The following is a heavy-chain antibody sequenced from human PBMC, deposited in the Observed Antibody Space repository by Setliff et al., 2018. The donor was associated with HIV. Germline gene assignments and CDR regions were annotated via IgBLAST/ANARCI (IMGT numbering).Heavy chain of an antibody. J-gene: IGHJ6*03. V-gene: IGHV4-4*08. CDR3: VRVVVTAIMDYYYYYMDV. D-gene: IGHD2-21*02. CDR1: GGSISNYY. Sequence: PSETLSLTCTVSGGSISNYYWSWIRQPPGKGLEWIGYIYTSGSTNYNPSLKSRVTISIDTSKNQFSLKLSSVTAADTAVYYGVRVVVTAIMDYYYYYMDVWGKGTTVTV. CDR2: IYTSGST.